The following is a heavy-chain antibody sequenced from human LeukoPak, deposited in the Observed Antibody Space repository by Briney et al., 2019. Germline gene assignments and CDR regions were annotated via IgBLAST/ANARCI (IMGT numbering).Heavy chain of an antibody. CDR2: ISGSGDST. CDR1: GFTFSSYG. Sequence: PGGSLRLSCAASGFTFSSYGMNWVRQAPGKGLEWVSAISGSGDSTYYADSVKGRFTISRDNSKNTLYLQMNSLRAEDTAVYYCAKDRPSGSYYYYWGQGTLVTVS. J-gene: IGHJ4*02. CDR3: AKDRPSGSYYYY. V-gene: IGHV3-23*01. D-gene: IGHD1-26*01.